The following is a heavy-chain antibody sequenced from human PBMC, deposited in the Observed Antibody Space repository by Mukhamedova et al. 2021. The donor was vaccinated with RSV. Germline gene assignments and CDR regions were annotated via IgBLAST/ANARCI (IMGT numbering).Heavy chain of an antibody. CDR2: IKQDGSDI. Sequence: NIKQDGSDIHYVDSVRGRFTIERENAQKYLGRKMNSLRAEDTAVYYCARHGNYDFDYWGQGTLVTVSS. J-gene: IGHJ4*02. D-gene: IGHD3-3*01. V-gene: IGHV3-7*01. CDR3: ARHGNYDFDY.